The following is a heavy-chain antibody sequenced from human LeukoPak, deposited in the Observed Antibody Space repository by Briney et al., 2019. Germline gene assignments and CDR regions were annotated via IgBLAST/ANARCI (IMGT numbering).Heavy chain of an antibody. CDR3: ARDKAWAAFDI. CDR1: GYSISSGYY. CDR2: IYYSGST. Sequence: SETLSLTCTVSGYSISSGYYWGWIRQPPGKGLEWIGYIYYSGSTNYNPSLKSRVTISVDTSKNQFSLKLSSVTAADTAVYYCARDKAWAAFDIWGQGTTVTVSS. V-gene: IGHV4-38-2*02. D-gene: IGHD3-16*01. J-gene: IGHJ3*02.